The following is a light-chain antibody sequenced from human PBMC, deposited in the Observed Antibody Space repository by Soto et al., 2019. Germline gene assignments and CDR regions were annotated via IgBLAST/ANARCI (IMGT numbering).Light chain of an antibody. CDR2: GAS. CDR3: QKYGSSQTT. J-gene: IGKJ1*01. CDR1: QSVSSSY. Sequence: EIVLTQSPGTLSLSPGERATLSCRASQSVSSSYLAWYQQKPGQAPRLLIYGASSRATGIPDRFSGSGSGTDFTLTISRLEPEDFAVYYCQKYGSSQTTFGQGTKVDIK. V-gene: IGKV3-20*01.